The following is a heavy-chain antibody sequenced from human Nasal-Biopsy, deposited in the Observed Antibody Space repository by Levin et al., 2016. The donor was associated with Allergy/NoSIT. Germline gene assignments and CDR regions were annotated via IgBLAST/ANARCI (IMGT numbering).Heavy chain of an antibody. V-gene: IGHV3-11*05. Sequence: GGSLRLSCAASGFTFSDYYMSWIRQAPGKGLEWLSYISNGGRYIKYADSVKGRFTISRDNPKNSLYLQMNSLRAEDTAVYYCARDSPYGGNSNYFDNWGQGILVTVSS. CDR3: ARDSPYGGNSNYFDN. D-gene: IGHD4-23*01. J-gene: IGHJ4*02. CDR1: GFTFSDYY. CDR2: ISNGGRYI.